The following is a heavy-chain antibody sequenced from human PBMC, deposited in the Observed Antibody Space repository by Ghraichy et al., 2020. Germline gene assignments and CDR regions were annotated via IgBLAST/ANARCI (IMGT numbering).Heavy chain of an antibody. J-gene: IGHJ3*02. V-gene: IGHV3-23*01. Sequence: GGSLRLSCAASGFTFSSSGMSWVRQAPGKGLEWVSSATSSGGSTYHADSVEGRFTISRDNSKNTLYLQMNSLRAEDTAVYYCARARTGAFDIWGQGTMVTVSS. D-gene: IGHD4-17*01. CDR2: ATSSGGST. CDR3: ARARTGAFDI. CDR1: GFTFSSSG.